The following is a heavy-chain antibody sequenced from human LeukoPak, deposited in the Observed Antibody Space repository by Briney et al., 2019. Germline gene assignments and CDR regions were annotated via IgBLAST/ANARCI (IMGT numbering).Heavy chain of an antibody. CDR2: IDPNTGDT. V-gene: IGHV1-2*02. J-gene: IGHJ4*02. CDR1: GYTFADYY. D-gene: IGHD5-24*01. Sequence: GASVKVSCKASGYTFADYYIQWVRQAPGQGLEWMGWIDPNTGDTKFAQKFQGRVTMARDSAITTVYMDLSSLRYEDTAVYYCARGQADGYAFDYWSQGTLVAVS. CDR3: ARGQADGYAFDY.